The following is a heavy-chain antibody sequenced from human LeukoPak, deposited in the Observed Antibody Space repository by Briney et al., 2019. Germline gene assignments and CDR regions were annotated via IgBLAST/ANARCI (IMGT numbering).Heavy chain of an antibody. CDR1: GDSISSSRHY. J-gene: IGHJ4*02. Sequence: SETLSLTCSVSGDSISSSRHYWAWIRQPPESGPEWIGSIYKTGSTYFNPPLKSRLTISVDTSKNQFSLKLSSVTAADTAVYYCARGRHLLRYFDWLPDYWGQGTLVTVSS. CDR2: IYKTGST. CDR3: ARGRHLLRYFDWLPDY. D-gene: IGHD3-9*01. V-gene: IGHV4-39*07.